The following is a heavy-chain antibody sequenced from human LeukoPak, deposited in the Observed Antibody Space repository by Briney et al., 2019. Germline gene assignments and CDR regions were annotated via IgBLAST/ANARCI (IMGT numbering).Heavy chain of an antibody. J-gene: IGHJ4*02. Sequence: ASVKVSXKASGGTFSSYAISWVRQAPGQGLEWMGGIIPIFGTANYAQKFQGRVTITTDESTSTAYMELSSLRSEDTAVYYCARWRDDYGGNFYFDYWGQGTLVTVSS. D-gene: IGHD4-23*01. CDR1: GGTFSSYA. CDR3: ARWRDDYGGNFYFDY. V-gene: IGHV1-69*05. CDR2: IIPIFGTA.